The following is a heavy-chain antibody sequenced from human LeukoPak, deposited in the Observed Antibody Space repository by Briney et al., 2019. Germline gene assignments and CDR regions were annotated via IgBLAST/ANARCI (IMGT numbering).Heavy chain of an antibody. CDR2: ISWNSGSI. CDR1: GFTFDDYA. Sequence: GGSLRLSCAASGFTFDDYAMHWVRQAPGKGLEWVSGISWNSGSIGYADSVKGRFTISRDNAKNSLYLQMNSLRAEDTALYYCAKVRERWLQLTDFDYWGQGTLVTVSS. CDR3: AKVRERWLQLTDFDY. D-gene: IGHD5-24*01. V-gene: IGHV3-9*01. J-gene: IGHJ4*02.